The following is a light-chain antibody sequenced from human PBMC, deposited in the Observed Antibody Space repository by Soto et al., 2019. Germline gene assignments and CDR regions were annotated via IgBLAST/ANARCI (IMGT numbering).Light chain of an antibody. CDR1: QGISSY. Sequence: IQLTQSPSSLSASVGDRVTITCRASQGISSYLAWYQQKPGKAPKLLIYAASTLQSGVPSRFSGSGSGTDFTLTISSLQPEDFATYYCQQLNSYPRLTFGRGTKVEIK. CDR2: AAS. CDR3: QQLNSYPRLT. J-gene: IGKJ4*01. V-gene: IGKV1-9*01.